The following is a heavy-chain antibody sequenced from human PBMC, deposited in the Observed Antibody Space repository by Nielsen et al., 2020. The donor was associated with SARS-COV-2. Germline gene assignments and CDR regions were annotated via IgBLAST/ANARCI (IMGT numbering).Heavy chain of an antibody. J-gene: IGHJ6*03. Sequence: WLRQPPGKGLEWVSVIYSGGSTYYADSVKGRFTISRDNSKNTLNLQMNSLRAEDTAVYYCAKEGIVVVPAAILSYYYYYYYMDVWGKGTTVTVSS. CDR2: IYSGGST. V-gene: IGHV3-66*01. CDR3: AKEGIVVVPAAILSYYYYYYYMDV. D-gene: IGHD2-2*01.